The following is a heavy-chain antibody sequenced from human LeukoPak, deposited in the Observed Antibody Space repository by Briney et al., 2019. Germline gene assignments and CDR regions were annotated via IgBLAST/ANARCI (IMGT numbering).Heavy chain of an antibody. CDR3: AKPPGGNSEAPYYYYYMDA. J-gene: IGHJ6*03. Sequence: QPGGSLRLSCAASGFTFSTYSMSWIRQAPGKGLEWVSAISGSGGSTYYADSVKGRFTISRDNSKNTLYLQMNSLRAEDTAVYYCAKPPGGNSEAPYYYYYMDAWGKGTTVTVSS. CDR1: GFTFSTYS. D-gene: IGHD4-23*01. CDR2: ISGSGGST. V-gene: IGHV3-23*01.